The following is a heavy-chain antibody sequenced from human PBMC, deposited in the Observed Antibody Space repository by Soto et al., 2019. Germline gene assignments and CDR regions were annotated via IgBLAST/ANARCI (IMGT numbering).Heavy chain of an antibody. D-gene: IGHD6-13*01. CDR2: ISSNSAYI. V-gene: IGHV3-21*02. CDR1: GFTFRSFT. CDR3: TRDESRDSSARGGFDP. J-gene: IGHJ5*02. Sequence: EVQLVESGGGLVQPGGSLRLSCAASGFTFRSFTMNWVRQAPGKGLEWVSTISSNSAYIYYTDALRGRFTISRDNAKNSLHLQMNSLRAEDTAVYYCTRDESRDSSARGGFDPWGPGTLVTVSS.